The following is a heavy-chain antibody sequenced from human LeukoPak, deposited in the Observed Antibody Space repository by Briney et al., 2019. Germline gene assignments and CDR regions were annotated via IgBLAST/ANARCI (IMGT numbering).Heavy chain of an antibody. D-gene: IGHD5-24*01. Sequence: GASVKVSCKASGYTFTSYGISWVRQAPGQGLEWMGRINSNSGGTNYAQKFQGRGTMTRDTSIRTAYMELSRLTSDDTAVYYCAISVEMAAMPSYDYWGQGTLVTVSS. CDR1: GYTFTSYG. J-gene: IGHJ4*02. V-gene: IGHV1-2*02. CDR3: AISVEMAAMPSYDY. CDR2: INSNSGGT.